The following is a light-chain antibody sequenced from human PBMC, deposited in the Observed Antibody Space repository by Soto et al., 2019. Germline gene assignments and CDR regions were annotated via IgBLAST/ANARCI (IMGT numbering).Light chain of an antibody. Sequence: EIVLTQSPGTLSLSPGERATLSCRASQSVSSSYLAWYQQKPGQAPRLLIYGASSRATGIPDRFSGSGSGTDFTLNISRLEPEDFAVYYCQQYGSSPQGFGGGTKVEIK. J-gene: IGKJ4*01. CDR2: GAS. V-gene: IGKV3-20*01. CDR1: QSVSSSY. CDR3: QQYGSSPQG.